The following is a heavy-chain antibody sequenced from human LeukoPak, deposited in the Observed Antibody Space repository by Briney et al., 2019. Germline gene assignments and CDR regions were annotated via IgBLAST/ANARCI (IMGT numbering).Heavy chain of an antibody. CDR3: ARAEEDRSGSFCGGY. V-gene: IGHV1-69*04. D-gene: IGHD3-10*01. Sequence: GSSVKVSCWASETFSSHAITWVRQAPGQGLEWMGRIIPIVDLVNSAQKFQGRVTFTADKSTTTAYMELSSLRSEDTAVYYCARAEEDRSGSFCGGYWGQGTLITVSS. J-gene: IGHJ4*02. CDR2: IIPIVDLV. CDR1: ETFSSHA.